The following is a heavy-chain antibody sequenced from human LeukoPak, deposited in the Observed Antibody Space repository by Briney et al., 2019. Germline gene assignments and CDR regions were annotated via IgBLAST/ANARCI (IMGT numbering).Heavy chain of an antibody. CDR1: GGSLSGYY. V-gene: IGHV4-34*01. J-gene: IGHJ4*02. D-gene: IGHD3-16*02. CDR2: INHSGST. CDR3: ARGFPPYDYVWGSYRLYYFDY. Sequence: PSETLSLTCAVYGGSLSGYYWSWIRQPPGKGLEWIGEINHSGSTNYNPSLKSRVTISVDTSKNQFSLKLSSVTAADTAVYYCARGFPPYDYVWGSYRLYYFDYWGQGTLVTVPS.